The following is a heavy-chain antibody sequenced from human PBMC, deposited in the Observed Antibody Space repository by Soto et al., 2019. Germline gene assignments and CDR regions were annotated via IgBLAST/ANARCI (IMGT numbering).Heavy chain of an antibody. J-gene: IGHJ4*02. CDR3: ARYYGSGSYFDY. CDR2: IYWDDDK. CDR1: GFSLSTSGVG. D-gene: IGHD3-10*01. V-gene: IGHV2-5*02. Sequence: QITLKESGPTLVKPTQTLTLTCTFSGFSLSTSGVGVGWIRQPPGKALEWLALIYWDDDKRYSPSLKSRLTLTKDTSKNQVVLTITHMDPVDTATYYCARYYGSGSYFDYWGQGTLVTVSS.